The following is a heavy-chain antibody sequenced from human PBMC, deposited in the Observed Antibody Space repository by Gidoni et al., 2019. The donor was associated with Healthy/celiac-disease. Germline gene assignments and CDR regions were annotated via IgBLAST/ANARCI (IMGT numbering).Heavy chain of an antibody. V-gene: IGHV4-38-2*01. CDR3: ARCGALSIDP. CDR2: IYHSGST. D-gene: IGHD1-26*01. J-gene: IGHJ5*02. CDR1: GYSISSGYY. Sequence: QVQLQESGPGLVKPSETLSLTCAVSGYSISSGYYWGWIRQPPGKGLEWIGSIYHSGSTYYNPSLKSRVTISVDTSKNQFSLKLSSVTAADTAVYYCARCGALSIDPWGQGTLVTVSS.